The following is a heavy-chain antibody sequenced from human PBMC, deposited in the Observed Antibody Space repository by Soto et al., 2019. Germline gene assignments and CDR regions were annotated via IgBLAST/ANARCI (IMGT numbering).Heavy chain of an antibody. Sequence: ASVKVSCKASGGTFSSYAISWVRQAPGQGLEWMGGIIPIFGTANYAQKFQGRVTITADESTSTAYMELSSLRSEDTAVYYCAREATIFGVVRSTQAYYYGMDVWGQGTTVTVSS. CDR3: AREATIFGVVRSTQAYYYGMDV. D-gene: IGHD3-3*01. CDR2: IIPIFGTA. V-gene: IGHV1-69*13. CDR1: GGTFSSYA. J-gene: IGHJ6*02.